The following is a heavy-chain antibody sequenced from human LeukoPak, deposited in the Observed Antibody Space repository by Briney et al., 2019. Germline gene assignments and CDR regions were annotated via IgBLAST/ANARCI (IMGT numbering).Heavy chain of an antibody. D-gene: IGHD5-24*01. V-gene: IGHV3-7*05. J-gene: IGHJ4*02. CDR3: AREGREGYNYPALDF. CDR1: GLSLGSCW. Sequence: QPGGPLRLSCVPSGLSLGSCWIAWVRQAPGKGLEWVANMKHEGIEKYHVDSVKGRFTISRDNTKNSLYLHISSLRVEDTAVYYCAREGREGYNYPALDFWGQGILVTVSS. CDR2: MKHEGIEK.